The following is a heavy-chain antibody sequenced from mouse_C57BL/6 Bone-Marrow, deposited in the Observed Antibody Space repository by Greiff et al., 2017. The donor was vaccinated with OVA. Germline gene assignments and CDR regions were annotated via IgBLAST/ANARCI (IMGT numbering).Heavy chain of an antibody. CDR1: GFTFSDYG. V-gene: IGHV5-17*01. CDR3: ARPFTTVAPYAMDY. D-gene: IGHD1-1*01. CDR2: ISSGSSTI. J-gene: IGHJ4*01. Sequence: DVMLVESGGGLVKPGGSLKLSCAASGFTFSDYGMHWVRQAPEKGLEWVAYISSGSSTIYYADTVKGRFTFSRDNAKNTLFLQTTRLRSEDTAMYYCARPFTTVAPYAMDYWGQGTSVTVSS.